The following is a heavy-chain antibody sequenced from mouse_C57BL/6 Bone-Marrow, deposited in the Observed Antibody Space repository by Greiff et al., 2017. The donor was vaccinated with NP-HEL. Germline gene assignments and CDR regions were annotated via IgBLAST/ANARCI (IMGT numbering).Heavy chain of an antibody. CDR2: IHPSDSDN. CDR1: GYTFNSYW. Sequence: QVQLQQPGAELVKPGASVKVSCKASGYTFNSYWMHWVKQRPGQGLEWIGRIHPSDSDNNYNQKFKGKATLTVDKSSSTAYMQLSSLTSEDSAVYYCAIWGYGWLLRRDAMDYWGQGTSVTVSS. V-gene: IGHV1-74*01. CDR3: AIWGYGWLLRRDAMDY. J-gene: IGHJ4*01. D-gene: IGHD2-3*01.